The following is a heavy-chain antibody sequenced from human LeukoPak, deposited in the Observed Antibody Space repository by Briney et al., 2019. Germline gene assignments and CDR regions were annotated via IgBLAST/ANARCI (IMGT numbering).Heavy chain of an antibody. CDR3: ARGGQEFDS. J-gene: IGHJ5*01. CDR2: INPTGGST. Sequence: GASVKFSCKASGYSFSTYYIHWVRQAPGQGLEWMGIINPTGGSTTYAQKFQGRVTMTRDTSTSTVYMEMSSLRSEDTAVYYCARGGQEFDSWGQGTMVTVSA. CDR1: GYSFSTYY. V-gene: IGHV1-46*01.